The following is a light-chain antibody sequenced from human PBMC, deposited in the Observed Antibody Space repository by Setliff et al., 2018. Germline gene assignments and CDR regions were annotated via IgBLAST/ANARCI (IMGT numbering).Light chain of an antibody. CDR3: SSYTRDTTLV. CDR2: GVS. J-gene: IGLJ1*01. CDR1: SSDIGAYNF. V-gene: IGLV2-14*03. Sequence: QSALAQPASVSGPHGQSTTISCTGTSSDIGAYNFVFWYQQHPGKAPRLIIHGVSERPSGISDRFSASKSGNTASLIISGLQTEDEADYYCSSYTRDTTLVFGTGTKVTV.